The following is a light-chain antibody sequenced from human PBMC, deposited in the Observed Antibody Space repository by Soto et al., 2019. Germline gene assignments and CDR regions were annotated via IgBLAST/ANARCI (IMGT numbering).Light chain of an antibody. J-gene: IGKJ4*01. V-gene: IGKV1-5*01. Sequence: DIPMTQSPSTLSAFVGDRVTITCRASQSVNSWLAWYQQRPGKAPKLLIYDASTLESGVPSRFSGSGSGTEFTLTISSLQPDDFATYYCHQYNSYHTFGGGPKVDIK. CDR3: HQYNSYHT. CDR2: DAS. CDR1: QSVNSW.